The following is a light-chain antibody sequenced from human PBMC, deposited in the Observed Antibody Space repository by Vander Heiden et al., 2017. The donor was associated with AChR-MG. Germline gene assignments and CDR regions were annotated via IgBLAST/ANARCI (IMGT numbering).Light chain of an antibody. CDR3: QESYSTPLT. J-gene: IGKJ4*01. CDR2: AAS. V-gene: IGKV1-39*01. Sequence: DIQMTQSPSSLSASVGDRVTITCRASQSISSYLNWYQQKPGKATKLLSYAASSLQSGVPSRFSGSGSGTDFTLTISSLQPEDFATYYCQESYSTPLTCGGGNKGEIK. CDR1: QSISSY.